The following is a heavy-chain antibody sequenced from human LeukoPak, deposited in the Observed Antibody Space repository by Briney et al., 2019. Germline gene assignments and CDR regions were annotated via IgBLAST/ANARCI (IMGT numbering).Heavy chain of an antibody. V-gene: IGHV3-21*01. CDR1: GFTFSSYS. J-gene: IGHJ6*03. Sequence: PGGSLRLSCAASGFTFSSYSMNWVRQAPGKGLEWVSSISRSSSYIYYADSVKGRFTISRDNAKNSLYLQMNSLRAEDTAVYYCARSPDTAMATGYYYYYYMDVWGKGTTVTVSS. CDR3: ARSPDTAMATGYYYYYYMDV. CDR2: ISRSSSYI. D-gene: IGHD5-18*01.